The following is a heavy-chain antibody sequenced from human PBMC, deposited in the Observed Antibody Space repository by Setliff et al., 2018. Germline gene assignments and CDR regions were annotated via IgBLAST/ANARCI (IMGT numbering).Heavy chain of an antibody. CDR3: ARDPPYCSSTSCRGAFDI. Sequence: SETLSLTCTVSGGSIRSYYWSWIRQPPGKGLEWIGYIYTSGRTNYNPSLKSRVTISVDTSKNQFTLKVSSVTAADTAVYYCARDPPYCSSTSCRGAFDIWGQGTMVTVSS. V-gene: IGHV4-4*08. D-gene: IGHD2-2*01. CDR2: IYTSGRT. J-gene: IGHJ3*02. CDR1: GGSIRSYY.